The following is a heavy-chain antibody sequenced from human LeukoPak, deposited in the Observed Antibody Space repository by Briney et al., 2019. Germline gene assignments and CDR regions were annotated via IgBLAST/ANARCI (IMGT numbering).Heavy chain of an antibody. D-gene: IGHD1/OR15-1a*01. V-gene: IGHV4-61*02. J-gene: IGHJ3*02. CDR3: ARTLQRLFEQGDAFDI. CDR2: IYTSGST. CDR1: GGSISSGSYY. Sequence: PSETLSLTCTVSGGSISSGSYYWSWIRQPAGKGLEWIGRIYTSGSTNYNPPLKSRVTILVDTSKNQFSLKLSSVTAADTAVYYCARTLQRLFEQGDAFDIWGQGTMVTVSS.